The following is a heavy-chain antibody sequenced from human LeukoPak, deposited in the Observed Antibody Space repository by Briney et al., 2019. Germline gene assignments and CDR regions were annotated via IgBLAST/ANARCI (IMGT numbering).Heavy chain of an antibody. J-gene: IGHJ3*02. Sequence: GGSLSLSCAVSGFTFDDYGMSWVPQAPGEGVGWVSGIYWNGDSTGSADSVKGRFTISRDHAKNSLYLQMNSLRAEDTALYYCASANTYYYDSSGYPFDTWGQGTMVTVSS. CDR3: ASANTYYYDSSGYPFDT. D-gene: IGHD3-22*01. CDR2: IYWNGDST. V-gene: IGHV3-20*04. CDR1: GFTFDDYG.